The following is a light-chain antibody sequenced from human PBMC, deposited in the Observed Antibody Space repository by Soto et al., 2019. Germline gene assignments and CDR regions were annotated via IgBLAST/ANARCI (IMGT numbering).Light chain of an antibody. CDR1: NIGSKS. V-gene: IGLV3-21*02. Sequence: SYVPTQPHSVSVAPGQTARIPCGGNNIGSKSVHWYQQKPGQAPVLVVYDDSDRPSGIPERISGSNSGNTATLTISRVEAGDEADYYCQVWDSSTDHPGVFGGGTKLTVL. CDR2: DDS. J-gene: IGLJ3*02. CDR3: QVWDSSTDHPGV.